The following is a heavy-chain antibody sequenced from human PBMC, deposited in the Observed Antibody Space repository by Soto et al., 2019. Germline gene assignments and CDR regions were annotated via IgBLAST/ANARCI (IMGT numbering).Heavy chain of an antibody. Sequence: GETLKISCAASGFTFSSYAMHWVRPAPGKGLDRVAVISYDGSNKYYADSVKGRFTISRDNSKNTLYLQMNSLRAEDTAVYYCARGPSQWELFYYFDYWGQGTLVTVSS. V-gene: IGHV3-30-3*01. CDR3: ARGPSQWELFYYFDY. CDR2: ISYDGSNK. CDR1: GFTFSSYA. D-gene: IGHD1-26*01. J-gene: IGHJ4*02.